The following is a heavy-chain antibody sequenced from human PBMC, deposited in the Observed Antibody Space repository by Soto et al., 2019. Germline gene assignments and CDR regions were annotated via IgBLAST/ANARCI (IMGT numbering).Heavy chain of an antibody. CDR2: IRGSGGIT. Sequence: PGGSLRVSCAASGFTFSSYAMSWVRQAPGKGLEWVSAIRGSGGITYYADSVKGRFTISRDNSKNTLYLQMDSLRAEDTAVYYCAKDQGSSWYEIDYWGQGTLVTVSS. D-gene: IGHD6-13*01. V-gene: IGHV3-23*01. J-gene: IGHJ4*02. CDR3: AKDQGSSWYEIDY. CDR1: GFTFSSYA.